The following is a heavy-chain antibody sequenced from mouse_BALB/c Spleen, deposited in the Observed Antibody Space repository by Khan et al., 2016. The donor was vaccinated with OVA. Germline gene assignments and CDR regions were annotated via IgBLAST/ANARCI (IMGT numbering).Heavy chain of an antibody. CDR3: AVRLWWSFAY. CDR1: GFTFSSYS. V-gene: IGHV5-6*01. D-gene: IGHD1-1*02. Sequence: EVQLVESGGDLVKPGGSLKLSCAASGFTFSSYSMSWVCQTTDKWLEWVASISSGGDYSYYLDSVKGRFTISSVTAKNSLYLQMGELKCEGTAIYYCAVRLWWSFAYSCEGNRGTGSA. J-gene: IGHJ3*01. CDR2: ISSGGDYS.